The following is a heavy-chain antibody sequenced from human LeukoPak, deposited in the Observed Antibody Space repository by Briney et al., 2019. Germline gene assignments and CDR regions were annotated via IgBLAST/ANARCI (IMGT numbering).Heavy chain of an antibody. J-gene: IGHJ5*02. D-gene: IGHD6-13*01. V-gene: IGHV5-51*03. CDR2: IYPGDSDT. CDR3: ARRRTAAGTYNWFDP. Sequence: GESLKISCKGSGYSFTSYWIGWVRQMPGKGLEWMGIIYPGDSDTRYSPSFQGQVTISADKSISTAYLQWSSLKASDTAMYYCARRRTAAGTYNWFDPWRQGTLVTVSS. CDR1: GYSFTSYW.